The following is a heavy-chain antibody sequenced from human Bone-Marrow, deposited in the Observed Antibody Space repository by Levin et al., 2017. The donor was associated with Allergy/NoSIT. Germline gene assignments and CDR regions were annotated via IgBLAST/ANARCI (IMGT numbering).Heavy chain of an antibody. CDR1: GGTFSSYA. CDR2: IIPIFGTA. V-gene: IGHV1-69*13. Sequence: ASVKVSCKASGGTFSSYAISWVRQAPGQGLEWMGGIIPIFGTANYAQKFQGRVTITADESTSTAYMELSSLRSEDTAVYYCARDRIQLWSDDYYYYYGMDVWGQGTTVTVSS. CDR3: ARDRIQLWSDDYYYYYGMDV. J-gene: IGHJ6*02. D-gene: IGHD5-18*01.